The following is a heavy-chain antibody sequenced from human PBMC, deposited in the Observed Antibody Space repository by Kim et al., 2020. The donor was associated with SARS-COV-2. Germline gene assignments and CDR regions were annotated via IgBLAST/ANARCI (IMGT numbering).Heavy chain of an antibody. Sequence: GGSLRLSCAASGFTFSSYGMHWVRQAPGKGLEWVAVIWYDGSNKYYADSVKGRFTISRDNSKNTLYLQMNSLRAEDTAVYYCARESGYSGYVWVRPVDYWGQGTLVTVSS. J-gene: IGHJ4*02. CDR2: IWYDGSNK. CDR3: ARESGYSGYVWVRPVDY. CDR1: GFTFSSYG. D-gene: IGHD5-12*01. V-gene: IGHV3-33*01.